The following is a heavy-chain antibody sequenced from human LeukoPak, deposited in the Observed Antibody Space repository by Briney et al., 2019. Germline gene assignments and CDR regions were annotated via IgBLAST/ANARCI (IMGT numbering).Heavy chain of an antibody. Sequence: GGSLRLSCTVSGFTFGDYAISWFRQAPGKGLEWVGFIRSNGYGGTTEYAASVKGRFTISRNESKSIAYLQMNSLKIEDTGMYYCTRGGAADVEIGDYWGQGTLVTVSS. CDR3: TRGGAADVEIGDY. V-gene: IGHV3-49*03. CDR2: IRSNGYGGTT. CDR1: GFTFGDYA. D-gene: IGHD5-12*01. J-gene: IGHJ4*02.